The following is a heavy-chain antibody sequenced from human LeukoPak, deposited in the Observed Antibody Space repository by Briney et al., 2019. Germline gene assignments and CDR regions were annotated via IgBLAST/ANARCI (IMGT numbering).Heavy chain of an antibody. CDR1: GYIFSNYG. D-gene: IGHD3-3*01. V-gene: IGHV1-18*01. CDR2: ISSGGNT. Sequence: ASVKVSCKATGYIFSNYGISWVRQAPGHGLEWMGWISSGGNTNYAPKFQDRATMTTDTSTSTAYMELRSLRFDDTAVYYCARARYYDFWKFDPWGQGTLVTVSS. CDR3: ARARYYDFWKFDP. J-gene: IGHJ5*02.